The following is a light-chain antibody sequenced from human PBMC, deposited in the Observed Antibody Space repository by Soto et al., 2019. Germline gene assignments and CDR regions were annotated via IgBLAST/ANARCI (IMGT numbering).Light chain of an antibody. CDR3: QQRQYWPPIT. CDR2: DAS. Sequence: ELVFTPPPPTLSLSAAETATLPCRASQSVSSYLAWYQQKPGQAPRLLIYDASNRAAGIPARFSGSGSGTDFTLTISSLEPEDFAIYYCQQRQYWPPITFGQGTRLEIK. V-gene: IGKV3-11*01. J-gene: IGKJ5*01. CDR1: QSVSSY.